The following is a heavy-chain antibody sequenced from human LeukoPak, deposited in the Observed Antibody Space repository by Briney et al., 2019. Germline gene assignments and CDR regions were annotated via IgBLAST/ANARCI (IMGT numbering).Heavy chain of an antibody. CDR2: IGASGEST. CDR3: AKDIQLST. V-gene: IGHV3-23*01. D-gene: IGHD5-24*01. Sequence: GGSLRLSCAASGFTFNTYWMNWVRQAPGKGLEWVSLIGASGESTYYADSVKGRFTISRDNSKNTLSLQMNSLRVEDTAMYFCAKDIQLSTWGLGTMVTVSS. CDR1: GFTFNTYW. J-gene: IGHJ3*01.